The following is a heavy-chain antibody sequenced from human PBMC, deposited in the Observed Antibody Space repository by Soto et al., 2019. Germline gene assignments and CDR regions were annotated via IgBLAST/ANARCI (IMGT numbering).Heavy chain of an antibody. CDR2: IIPIFGTA. D-gene: IGHD2-15*01. Sequence: SVKVSCKASGGTFSSYAISWVRQAPGQGLEWMGGIIPIFGTANYAQKFQGRVTITADKSTSTAYMELSSLRSEDTAVYYCARVQSAVVVAATPHLLAFMDVWGQGTPVTVYS. V-gene: IGHV1-69*06. CDR3: ARVQSAVVVAATPHLLAFMDV. J-gene: IGHJ6*02. CDR1: GGTFSSYA.